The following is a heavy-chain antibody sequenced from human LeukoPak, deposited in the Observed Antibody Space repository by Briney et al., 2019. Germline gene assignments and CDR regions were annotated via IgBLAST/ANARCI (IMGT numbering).Heavy chain of an antibody. CDR3: AKDGGGYYPSYYYYMDV. V-gene: IGHV3-30*02. J-gene: IGHJ6*03. CDR1: GFTFSTYG. Sequence: GGSLRLSCAASGFTFSTYGMHWVRQAPGKGLEWVAFIRYDGSNKYYADSVKGRFTISRDNSKNTLYLQMNSLRAEDTAVYYCAKDGGGYYPSYYYYMDVWGKGTTVTISS. CDR2: IRYDGSNK. D-gene: IGHD3-22*01.